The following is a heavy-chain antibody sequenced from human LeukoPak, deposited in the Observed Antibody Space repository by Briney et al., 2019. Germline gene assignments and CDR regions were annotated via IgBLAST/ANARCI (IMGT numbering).Heavy chain of an antibody. J-gene: IGHJ5*02. Sequence: GGSLRLSCAASGFTFSSYSMTWVRQAPGKGLEWVSSISSSSSYIYYADSVKGRFTISRDNAKNSLYRQMNSLRAEDTAVYYCARVIVGARLDWFDPWGQGTLVTVSS. CDR3: ARVIVGARLDWFDP. CDR2: ISSSSSYI. D-gene: IGHD1-26*01. CDR1: GFTFSSYS. V-gene: IGHV3-21*01.